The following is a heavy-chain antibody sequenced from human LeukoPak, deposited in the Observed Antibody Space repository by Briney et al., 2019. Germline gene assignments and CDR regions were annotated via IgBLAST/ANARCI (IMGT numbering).Heavy chain of an antibody. CDR1: GGSISLYY. V-gene: IGHV4-39*01. CDR3: ARQVRSPVVIFMDV. Sequence: SETLSLTCTVSGGSISLYYWSWIRQPPGKGLEWIGSVYYTGITYYNPSVESRVTISVDTSKNHFSLELNSVTAADTGVYFCARQVRSPVVIFMDVWGKGTTVIVSS. J-gene: IGHJ6*03. CDR2: VYYTGIT. D-gene: IGHD3-22*01.